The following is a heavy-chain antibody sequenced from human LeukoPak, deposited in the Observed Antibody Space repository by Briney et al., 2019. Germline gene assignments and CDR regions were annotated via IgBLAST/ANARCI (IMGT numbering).Heavy chain of an antibody. CDR2: IWGSGGST. D-gene: IGHD2-15*01. CDR3: AKDRHKWYAFDY. CDR1: GYTFSSYA. J-gene: IGHJ4*02. V-gene: IGHV3-23*01. Sequence: GGSLRLSCAASGYTFSSYAMSWVRGARGKGLEWVSAIWGSGGSTCYADSVKGRFTISRDNSKNTLYLQMNSLKAEDTAVYYCAKDRHKWYAFDYWGQGTLVTVSP.